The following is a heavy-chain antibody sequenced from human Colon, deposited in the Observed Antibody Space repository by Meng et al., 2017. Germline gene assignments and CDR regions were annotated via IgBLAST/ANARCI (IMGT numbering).Heavy chain of an antibody. CDR3: ARGFLDDLGYFYEYFHH. V-gene: IGHV4-31*03. Sequence: SETLSLTCSVSGASISGGSNGGYYYTWIRQRPGKGLEWIGYIYFSGDTYYNPSLKRRLTISVDTSKSQFSLKLRSVTAADSAIYYCARGFLDDLGYFYEYFHHWGPGTLVTVSS. CDR1: GASISGGSNGGYY. D-gene: IGHD5-12*01. J-gene: IGHJ1*01. CDR2: IYFSGDT.